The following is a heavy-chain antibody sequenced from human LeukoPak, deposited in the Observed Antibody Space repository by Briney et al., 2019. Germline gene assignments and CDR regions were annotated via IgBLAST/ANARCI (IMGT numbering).Heavy chain of an antibody. V-gene: IGHV3-53*01. Sequence: GSLRLSCAASGFTVSSNYMSWVRQAPGKGLEWVSVIYSRGSTYYADSVKGRFTISRDTSKNMLYLQMNSLSAEDTAVYYCAKFSGWPTNYFDYWGQGTLVTVSS. D-gene: IGHD6-19*01. CDR1: GFTVSSNY. CDR3: AKFSGWPTNYFDY. CDR2: IYSRGST. J-gene: IGHJ4*02.